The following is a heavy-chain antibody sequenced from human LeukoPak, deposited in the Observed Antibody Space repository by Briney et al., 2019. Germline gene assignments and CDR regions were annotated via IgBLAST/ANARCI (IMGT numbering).Heavy chain of an antibody. Sequence: GASVKVSCKASGYTFSNYGLSWVRQAPGQGLEWMGWISTYNGDTNYAQNLQGRVTMTTDTSTSTAYMELRSLTSDDTDVYFCARGTVMLSFDYWGQGTLVTVSS. CDR3: ARGTVMLSFDY. CDR2: ISTYNGDT. D-gene: IGHD3-16*01. V-gene: IGHV1-18*01. J-gene: IGHJ4*02. CDR1: GYTFSNYG.